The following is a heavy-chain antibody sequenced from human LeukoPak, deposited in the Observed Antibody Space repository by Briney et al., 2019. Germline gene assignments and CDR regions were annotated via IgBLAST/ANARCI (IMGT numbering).Heavy chain of an antibody. J-gene: IGHJ4*02. D-gene: IGHD5-18*01. CDR2: IYHSGST. Sequence: SETLSLTCAVYDGSLSGYYWSWIRQSPGKGLEWIGEIYHSGSTNYNPSLKSRVTMSVDKSKNQFSLKLSSVTAADTAVYYCARVDTAKVDYWGQGTLVTVSS. V-gene: IGHV4-34*01. CDR3: ARVDTAKVDY. CDR1: DGSLSGYY.